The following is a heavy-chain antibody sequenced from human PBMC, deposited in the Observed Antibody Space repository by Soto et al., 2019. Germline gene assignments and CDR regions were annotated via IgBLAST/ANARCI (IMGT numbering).Heavy chain of an antibody. V-gene: IGHV1-69*13. D-gene: IGHD3-3*01. CDR3: ARDPGVTIFGVGYGMDV. J-gene: IGHJ6*02. Sequence: SVKVSCKASGGTFSIYSISWVRQAPGQGLEWMGGIIPIFGTANYAQKFQGRVTITADESTSTAYMELSSLRSEDTAVYYCARDPGVTIFGVGYGMDVWGQGTTVTVSS. CDR1: GGTFSIYS. CDR2: IIPIFGTA.